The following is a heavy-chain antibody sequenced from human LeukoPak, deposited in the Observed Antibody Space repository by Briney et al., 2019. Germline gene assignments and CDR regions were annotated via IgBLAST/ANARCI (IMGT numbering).Heavy chain of an antibody. D-gene: IGHD3-3*01. CDR1: GFTFSSYA. CDR3: AKEKLRFLEWSPVPLVDY. CDR2: IGVSGTST. V-gene: IGHV3-23*01. J-gene: IGHJ4*02. Sequence: GRSLRLSCAASGFTFSSYAMTWVRQAPGKGLEWVSAIGVSGTSTYYADSVKGRFTVSRDDSKNTLYLQMNSLRAEDTAVYYCAKEKLRFLEWSPVPLVDYWGQGTLVTVSS.